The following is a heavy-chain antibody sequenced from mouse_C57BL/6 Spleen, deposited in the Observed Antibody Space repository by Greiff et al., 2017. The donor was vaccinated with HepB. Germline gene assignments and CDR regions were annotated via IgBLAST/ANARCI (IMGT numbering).Heavy chain of an antibody. CDR3: TGGVYYGNYVAY. CDR1: GFTFSNYW. V-gene: IGHV6-3*01. J-gene: IGHJ3*01. CDR2: IRLKSDNYAT. D-gene: IGHD2-1*01. Sequence: DVKLQESGGGLVQPGGSMKLSCVASGFTFSNYWMNWVRQSPEKGLEWVAQIRLKSDNYATHYAESVKGRFTISRDDSKSSVYLQMNNLRAEDTGIYYCTGGVYYGNYVAYWGQGTLVTVSA.